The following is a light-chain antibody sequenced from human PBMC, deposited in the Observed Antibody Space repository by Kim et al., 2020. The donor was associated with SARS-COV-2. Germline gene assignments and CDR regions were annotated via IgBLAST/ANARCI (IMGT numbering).Light chain of an antibody. V-gene: IGKV3-20*01. CDR2: GAY. Sequence: VSPGERVTLSCRASQTVGDSYLAWYQQKSGQAPRLLIYGAYNRATGIPARFRGSGSGSDFTLSISRLDPEDFAVHFCQQYRSSISFGQGTRLEIK. CDR3: QQYRSSIS. J-gene: IGKJ5*01. CDR1: QTVGDSY.